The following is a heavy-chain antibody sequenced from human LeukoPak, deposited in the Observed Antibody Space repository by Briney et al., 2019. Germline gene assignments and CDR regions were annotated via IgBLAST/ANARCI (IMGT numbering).Heavy chain of an antibody. CDR2: IYYSGST. D-gene: IGHD6-13*01. V-gene: IGHV4-39*07. CDR3: ARVIAAAAGWFDP. J-gene: IGHJ5*02. CDR1: GGSISSSSYY. Sequence: SETLSLTCTVSGGSISSSSYYWGWIRQPPGKGLEWIGSIYYSGSTYYNPSLKSRVTISVDTSKNQFSLKLSSVTAADTAVYYCARVIAAAAGWFDPWGQGTLVTVSS.